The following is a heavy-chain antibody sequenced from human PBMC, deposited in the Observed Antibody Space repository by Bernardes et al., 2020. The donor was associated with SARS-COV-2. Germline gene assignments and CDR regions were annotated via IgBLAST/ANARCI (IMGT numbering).Heavy chain of an antibody. CDR2: ISWNSGSI. D-gene: IGHD3-22*01. Sequence: GGSLRLSCAASGFTFDDYAMHWVRQAPGKGLEWVSRISWNSGSIGYADSVKGRFTISRDNAKNTLYLQMNSLRAEDTAVYYCAREGRGYYDSSGAYYYYGMDVWGQGTTVTVSS. CDR3: AREGRGYYDSSGAYYYYGMDV. J-gene: IGHJ6*02. V-gene: IGHV3-9*01. CDR1: GFTFDDYA.